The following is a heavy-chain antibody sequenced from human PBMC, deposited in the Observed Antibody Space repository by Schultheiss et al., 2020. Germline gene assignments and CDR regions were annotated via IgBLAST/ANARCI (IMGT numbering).Heavy chain of an antibody. CDR2: ISGSGGST. D-gene: IGHD3-22*01. Sequence: GESLKISCAASGFTFSDLYMSWVRQAPGKGLEWVSAISGSGGSTYYADSVKGRFTISRDNSKNTVYLQMNSLRAEDTAVYYCARVAYYDSSGPPNWGQGTLVTVSS. J-gene: IGHJ4*02. CDR3: ARVAYYDSSGPPN. CDR1: GFTFSDLY. V-gene: IGHV3-23*01.